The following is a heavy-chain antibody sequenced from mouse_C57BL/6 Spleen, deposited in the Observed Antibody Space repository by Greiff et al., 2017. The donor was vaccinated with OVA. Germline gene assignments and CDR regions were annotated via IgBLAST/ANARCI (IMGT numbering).Heavy chain of an antibody. D-gene: IGHD2-3*01. CDR2: IDPSDSYP. CDR3: ARGGDDGPY. CDR1: GYTFTSYW. V-gene: IGHV1-69*01. J-gene: IGHJ2*01. Sequence: VQLQQPGAELVMPGASVKLSCKASGYTFTSYWMHWVKQRPGQGLEWIGEIDPSDSYPNYNQKFKGKSTLTVDKSSSTAYMQLSSLTSEDSAVYYCARGGDDGPYWGQGTTLTVSS.